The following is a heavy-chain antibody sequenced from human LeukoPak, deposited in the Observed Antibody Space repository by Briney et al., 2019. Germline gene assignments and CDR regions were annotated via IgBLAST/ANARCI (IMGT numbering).Heavy chain of an antibody. Sequence: ASVKVSCKASGYTFTGYYMHWVRQAPGQGLEWMGWINPNGGGTNYAQKFQGRVTMTRDTSISTAYMELSRLRSDDTAVYYCARDLVSPLGELYWGQGTLVTVSS. V-gene: IGHV1-2*02. J-gene: IGHJ4*02. CDR2: INPNGGGT. CDR1: GYTFTGYY. CDR3: ARDLVSPLGELY. D-gene: IGHD3-16*01.